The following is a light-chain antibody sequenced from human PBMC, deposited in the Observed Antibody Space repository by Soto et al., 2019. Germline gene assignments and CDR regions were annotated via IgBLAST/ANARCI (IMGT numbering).Light chain of an antibody. J-gene: IGLJ3*02. V-gene: IGLV2-11*01. CDR2: DVN. Sequence: QSALTQPRSVSGSPGQSVTISCTGTSTNVGGYDYVSWYQQHPGQVPKLILYDVNKRPSGVPDRFSGSKSGNTASLIISGLQADDEADYYCCSYAGSYSWVFGGGTKLTVL. CDR1: STNVGGYDY. CDR3: CSYAGSYSWV.